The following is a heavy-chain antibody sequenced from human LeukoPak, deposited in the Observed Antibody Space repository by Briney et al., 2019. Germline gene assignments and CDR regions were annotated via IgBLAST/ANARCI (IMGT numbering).Heavy chain of an antibody. V-gene: IGHV3-21*01. J-gene: IGHJ3*02. CDR1: GFTFSSYS. CDR3: ARDRVLRFLEWFDAFDI. D-gene: IGHD3-3*01. CDR2: ISSSSSYI. Sequence: GGSLRLSCAASGFTFSSYSMNWVRQAPGKGLEWVSSISSSSSYIYYADSVKGRFTISRDNAKNSLYLQMNSLRAEDTAVYYCARDRVLRFLEWFDAFDIWGQGTMVTVSS.